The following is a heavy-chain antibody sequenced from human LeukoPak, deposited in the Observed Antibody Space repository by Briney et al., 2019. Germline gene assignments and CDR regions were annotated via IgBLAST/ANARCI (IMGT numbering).Heavy chain of an antibody. CDR1: VASTRSYN. V-gene: IGHV4-4*07. Sequence: PSEPLSLTSTAPVASTRSYNGSWIRNPAGKGLEGIGRIYTSGSTNYNPSLKSRVTMSVDTSKNQFSLKLSSVTAADTAVYYCAREHGSTYYYYYGMDVWGQGTTVTVSS. D-gene: IGHD3-10*01. CDR2: IYTSGST. J-gene: IGHJ6*02. CDR3: AREHGSTYYYYYGMDV.